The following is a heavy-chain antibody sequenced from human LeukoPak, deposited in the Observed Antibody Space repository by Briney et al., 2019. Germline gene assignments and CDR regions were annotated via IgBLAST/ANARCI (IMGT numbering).Heavy chain of an antibody. CDR1: GGSISSGDYY. V-gene: IGHV4-30-4*08. D-gene: IGHD4-23*01. CDR2: IYYSGST. Sequence: SETLSLTCTVSGGSISSGDYYWSWIHQPPGKGLEWIGYIYYSGSTYYNPSLKSRVTISVDTSKNQFSLKLSSVTAADTAVYYCAREPTVVTGAFDIWGQGTMVTVSS. J-gene: IGHJ3*02. CDR3: AREPTVVTGAFDI.